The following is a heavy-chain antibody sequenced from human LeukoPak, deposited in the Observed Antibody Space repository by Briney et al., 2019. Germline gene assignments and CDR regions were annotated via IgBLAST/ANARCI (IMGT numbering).Heavy chain of an antibody. CDR3: ASVPDNFIAAAGTQSYMDV. D-gene: IGHD6-13*01. CDR2: INWNGGST. Sequence: PGGSLRLSCAASGFTFDDYGMSWVRQAPGQGLEWVSGINWNGGSTGYADSVKGRFTISRDNAKNSLYLQMNSLRAEDTALYYCASVPDNFIAAAGTQSYMDVWGKGTTVTVSS. J-gene: IGHJ6*03. V-gene: IGHV3-20*04. CDR1: GFTFDDYG.